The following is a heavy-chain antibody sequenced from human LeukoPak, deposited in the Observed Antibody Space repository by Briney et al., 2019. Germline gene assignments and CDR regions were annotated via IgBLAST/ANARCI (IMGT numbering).Heavy chain of an antibody. Sequence: PGGSLRLSCAASGFTVSSNYMSWVRQAPGKGLEWVSSISSSSSYIYYADSVKGRFTISRDNAKNSLYLQMNSLRAEDTAVYYCARALHYYDSSGSAENFDYWGQGTLVTVSS. CDR2: ISSSSSYI. J-gene: IGHJ4*02. CDR3: ARALHYYDSSGSAENFDY. CDR1: GFTVSSNY. D-gene: IGHD3-22*01. V-gene: IGHV3-21*01.